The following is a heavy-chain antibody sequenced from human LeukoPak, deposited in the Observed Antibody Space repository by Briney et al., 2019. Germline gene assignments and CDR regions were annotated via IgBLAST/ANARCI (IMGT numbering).Heavy chain of an antibody. D-gene: IGHD4-17*01. CDR1: GFTFDDYW. Sequence: PGGSLRLSCGASGFTFDDYWMSWVRQAPGQGLEWVAVISYDGSNKYYADSVKGRFTISRGNSKNTLYLQMNSLRAEDTAVYYCARGRPYTVTPTHFDYWGQGTLVTVSS. CDR3: ARGRPYTVTPTHFDY. V-gene: IGHV3-30*03. J-gene: IGHJ4*02. CDR2: ISYDGSNK.